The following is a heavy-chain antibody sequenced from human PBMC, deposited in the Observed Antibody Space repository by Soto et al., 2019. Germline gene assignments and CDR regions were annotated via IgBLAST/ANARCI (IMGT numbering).Heavy chain of an antibody. V-gene: IGHV4-39*01. D-gene: IGHD6-13*01. J-gene: IGHJ4*02. CDR1: GGSLSSSSYY. CDR2: IYYSGST. Sequence: PETLSLTCTVSGGSLSSSSYYWGWIRQPPGKGLEWIGSIYYSGSTYYNPSLKSRVTISVDTSKNQFSLKLSSVTAADTAVCYCARHSRIYSSSEGGYFDYWGQGTLVTVSS. CDR3: ARHSRIYSSSEGGYFDY.